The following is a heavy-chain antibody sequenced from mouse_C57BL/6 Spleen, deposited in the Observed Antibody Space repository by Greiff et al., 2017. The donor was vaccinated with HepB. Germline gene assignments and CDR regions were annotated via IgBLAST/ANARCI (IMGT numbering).Heavy chain of an antibody. Sequence: QVQLQQSGAELARPGASVKLSCKASGYTFTSYGISWVKQRTGQGLEWIGEIYPRSGNTYYNEKFKGKATLTADKSSSTAYMELRSRTSEDSAVYFCARRLITTVVAWYDWGQGTTLTVSS. D-gene: IGHD1-1*01. J-gene: IGHJ2*01. CDR1: GYTFTSYG. CDR3: ARRLITTVVAWYD. CDR2: IYPRSGNT. V-gene: IGHV1-81*01.